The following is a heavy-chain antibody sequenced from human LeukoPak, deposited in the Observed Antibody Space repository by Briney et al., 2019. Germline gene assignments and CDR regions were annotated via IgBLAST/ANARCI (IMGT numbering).Heavy chain of an antibody. V-gene: IGHV3-43*01. CDR2: ISWDGGST. CDR1: GFTFDDYT. D-gene: IGHD3-16*01. J-gene: IGHJ4*02. CDR3: AKDRFGGTYFDY. Sequence: GGSLRLSCAASGFTFDDYTMHWVRQAPGKGLEWVSLISWDGGSTYYADSVKGRFTISRDNSKNSLYLQMNSPRTEDTALYYCAKDRFGGTYFDYWGQGTLVTVSS.